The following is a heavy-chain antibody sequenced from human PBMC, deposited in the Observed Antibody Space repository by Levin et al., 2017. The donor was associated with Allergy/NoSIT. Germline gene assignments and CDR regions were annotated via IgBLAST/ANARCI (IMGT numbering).Heavy chain of an antibody. CDR1: GFTFSGYY. D-gene: IGHD2-21*02. J-gene: IGHJ4*02. CDR2: IAYSGTAI. CDR3: VRGAKEWGRRVTADF. V-gene: IGHV3-11*01. Sequence: GGSLRLSCETSGFTFSGYYMSWVRQAPGKGLECVADIAYSGTAIYYSDSVKGRFTVSKDNAKNSLFLHMNSLRGEDTAVYYCVRGAKEWGRRVTADFWGQGTLVTVSS.